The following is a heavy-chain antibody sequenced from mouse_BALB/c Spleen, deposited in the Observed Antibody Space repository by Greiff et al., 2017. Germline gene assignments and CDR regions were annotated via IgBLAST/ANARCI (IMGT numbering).Heavy chain of an antibody. J-gene: IGHJ3*01. CDR3: TRIYDGYLAY. D-gene: IGHD2-3*01. Sequence: QVQLQQSGAELVKPGASVKLSCKASGYTFTSYYMYWVKQRPGQGLEWIGEINPSNGGTNFNEKFKSKATLTVDKSSSTAYMQLSSLTSEDSAVYYCTRIYDGYLAYWGQGTLVTVSA. CDR2: INPSNGGT. V-gene: IGHV1S81*02. CDR1: GYTFTSYY.